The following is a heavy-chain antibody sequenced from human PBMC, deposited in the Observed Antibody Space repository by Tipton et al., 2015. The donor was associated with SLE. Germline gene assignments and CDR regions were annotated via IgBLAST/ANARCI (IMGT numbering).Heavy chain of an antibody. D-gene: IGHD3/OR15-3a*01. J-gene: IGHJ4*02. Sequence: TLSLTCVVSGYSITSGYYWGWSWQPPGKGLEWIGSLSHSVGTAYNPSLRSRVTILADGSKNHFSLRLTSVTAADTAVYYCARDLGHGGDSDYWGQGTLVTVSS. V-gene: IGHV4-38-2*02. CDR3: ARDLGHGGDSDY. CDR2: LSHSVGT. CDR1: GYSITSGYY.